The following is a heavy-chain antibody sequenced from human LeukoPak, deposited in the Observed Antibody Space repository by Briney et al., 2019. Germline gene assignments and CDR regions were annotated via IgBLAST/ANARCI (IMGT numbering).Heavy chain of an antibody. CDR2: INHSGST. V-gene: IGHV4-34*01. D-gene: IGHD3-10*01. CDR1: GGSFSGDY. J-gene: IGHJ4*02. Sequence: SETLCLTCAVYGGSFSGDYWSWIRQPPGEGVEWGGEINHSGSTNYNPSLKSRVTISVDTSKSQFSLKMRSVTAADTAVYYCARGGPPSYYYGSGSYRYFDYWGQGTLVTVSS. CDR3: ARGGPPSYYYGSGSYRYFDY.